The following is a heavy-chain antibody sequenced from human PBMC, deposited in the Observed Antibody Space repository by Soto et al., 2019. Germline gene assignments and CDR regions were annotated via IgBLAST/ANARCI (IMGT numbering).Heavy chain of an antibody. CDR2: IYYSGST. CDR3: ARDLVYSYGVFDY. V-gene: IGHV4-59*01. CDR1: GGSISSYY. J-gene: IGHJ4*02. Sequence: SLTCTVSGGSISSYYWSWIRQPPGKGLEWIGYIYYSGSTNYNPSLKSRVTISVDTSKNQFSLKLSSVTAADTAVYYCARDLVYSYGVFDYWGQGTLVTVSS. D-gene: IGHD5-18*01.